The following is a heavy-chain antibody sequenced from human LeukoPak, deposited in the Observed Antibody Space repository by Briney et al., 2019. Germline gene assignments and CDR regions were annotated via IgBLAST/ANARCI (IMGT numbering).Heavy chain of an antibody. V-gene: IGHV3-23*01. J-gene: IGHJ4*02. CDR2: ISGSGGST. D-gene: IGHD3-10*01. CDR1: GFTFSRYA. CDR3: AKVSYHYYGSGSYVLDY. Sequence: GGSLRLSCAASGFTFSRYAMSWVRQAPGKGLERVSAISGSGGSTYYADSVKGRFTISRDNSKNTLYLQMNSLRAEDTAVYYCAKVSYHYYGSGSYVLDYWGQGTLVTVSS.